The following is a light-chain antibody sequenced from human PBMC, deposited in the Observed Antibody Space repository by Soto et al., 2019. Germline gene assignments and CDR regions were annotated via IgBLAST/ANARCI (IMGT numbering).Light chain of an antibody. V-gene: IGKV1-5*03. CDR1: QSISNW. CDR3: EQYSTFPYT. Sequence: DTQMTQSPSTLSASVGDRVTITCRASQSISNWLAWYQQKPGKAPKLLIYKASDLESGVPSRFSGSESGTEFTLTISSLQADDFATYYCEQYSTFPYTFGQGTKLEIK. CDR2: KAS. J-gene: IGKJ2*01.